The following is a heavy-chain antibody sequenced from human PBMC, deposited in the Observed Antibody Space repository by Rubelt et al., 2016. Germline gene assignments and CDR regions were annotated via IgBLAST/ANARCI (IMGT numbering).Heavy chain of an antibody. D-gene: IGHD3-16*01. CDR3: ARFYTPIVRGMDV. CDR2: TYGDDSDS. Sequence: KELGESLKISCKGSGYSFTSYWIAWVRQMPGKGLEWMGITYGDDSDSRYSPSFQGQVTMSADKFITTAYLQWSGLKASDTAMYYCARFYTPIVRGMDVWGQGTTVTVSS. V-gene: IGHV5-51*01. J-gene: IGHJ6*02. CDR1: GYSFTSYW.